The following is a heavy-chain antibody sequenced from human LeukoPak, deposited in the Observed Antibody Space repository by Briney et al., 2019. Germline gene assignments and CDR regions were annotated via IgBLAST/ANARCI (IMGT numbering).Heavy chain of an antibody. CDR2: ISSRSRTV. Sequence: QSGGSLRLSCVASEFTFSDHSINWVRQAPGKGLEWVSYISSRSRTVSYADSVKGRFTIARDNARNSLFLQMNSLRVEDTAVYHCARGVAAAGNPNYFDPWGQGTLVTVSS. V-gene: IGHV3-48*01. CDR3: ARGVAAAGNPNYFDP. J-gene: IGHJ5*02. CDR1: EFTFSDHS. D-gene: IGHD6-13*01.